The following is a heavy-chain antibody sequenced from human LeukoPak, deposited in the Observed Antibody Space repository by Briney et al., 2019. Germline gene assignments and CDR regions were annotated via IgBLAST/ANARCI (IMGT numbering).Heavy chain of an antibody. J-gene: IGHJ6*02. V-gene: IGHV1-58*01. CDR3: AATSIRMVQRIIYYGKDV. D-gene: IGHD3-10*01. Sequence: SVKVSCKASGFTNSNSSVQWVRQARGQRPEWVGWIVVGTGKTNYAQRLQERVTITRDMSTGTVDMELSSLRSEDTAVYYCAATSIRMVQRIIYYGKDVWGQGTTVTVSS. CDR1: GFTNSNSS. CDR2: IVVGTGKT.